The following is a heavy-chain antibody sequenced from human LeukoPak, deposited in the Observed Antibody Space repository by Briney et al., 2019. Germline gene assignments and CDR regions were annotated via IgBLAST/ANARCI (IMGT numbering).Heavy chain of an antibody. Sequence: GGSLRLSCAADGFIFISYRMNWVRQAPGKGLEWVSYIIGSSSMIFHADSVKGRFTISRDNAKNQLYLQMNSLRDEDTAVYYCAIAEDGDHHPRDYWGQGTLVTVSS. D-gene: IGHD4-17*01. V-gene: IGHV3-48*02. J-gene: IGHJ4*02. CDR1: GFIFISYR. CDR3: AIAEDGDHHPRDY. CDR2: IIGSSSMI.